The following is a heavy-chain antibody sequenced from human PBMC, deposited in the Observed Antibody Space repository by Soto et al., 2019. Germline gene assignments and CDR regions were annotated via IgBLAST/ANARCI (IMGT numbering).Heavy chain of an antibody. CDR3: ARDAGAKLSSS. V-gene: IGHV1-69*13. CDR1: GGTFSSYR. J-gene: IGHJ4*02. D-gene: IGHD6-13*01. Sequence: SVKVSCKASGGTFSSYRINWVRQAPGQGLEWVGGIVPIYRTADYAQKFQGRVTITADESARTAYMELRRLKSQDTAVYDCARDAGAKLSSSWGQGTLVTVSS. CDR2: IVPIYRTA.